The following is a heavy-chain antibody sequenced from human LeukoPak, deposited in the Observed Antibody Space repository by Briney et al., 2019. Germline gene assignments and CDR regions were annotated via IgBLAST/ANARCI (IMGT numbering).Heavy chain of an antibody. Sequence: PGGSLRLSCAASGFTFSSYEMNWVRQAPGKGLEWVSYISSSGTPIHYADSVKGRVTISRDNAKNSLFLQMNSLRAEDTAVYYCAREKTACGGDCYDSWGQGTLVTVSS. CDR3: AREKTACGGDCYDS. J-gene: IGHJ4*02. CDR1: GFTFSSYE. V-gene: IGHV3-48*03. D-gene: IGHD2-21*01. CDR2: ISSSGTPI.